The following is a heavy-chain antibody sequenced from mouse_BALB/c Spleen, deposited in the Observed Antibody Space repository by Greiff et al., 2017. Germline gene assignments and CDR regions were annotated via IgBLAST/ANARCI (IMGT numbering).Heavy chain of an antibody. V-gene: IGHV5-6-3*01. CDR3: AREDYYGAWFAY. Sequence: EVQGVESGGGLVQPGGSLKLSCAASGFTFSSYGMSWVRQTPDKRLELVATINSNGGSTYYPDSVKGRFTISRDNAKNTLYLQMSSLKSEDTAMYYCAREDYYGAWFAYWGQGTLVTVSA. J-gene: IGHJ3*01. CDR1: GFTFSSYG. CDR2: INSNGGST. D-gene: IGHD1-1*01.